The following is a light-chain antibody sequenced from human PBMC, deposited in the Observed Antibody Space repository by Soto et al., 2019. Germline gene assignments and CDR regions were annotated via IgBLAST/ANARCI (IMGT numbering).Light chain of an antibody. CDR3: RVWDSSTVV. Sequence: SYELTQPLSVSVALRQTARITCGGNNIGSKNVHWYQQKPGQAPVLVIYRDSNRPSGIPERFSGSNSGNTATLTISRAQAGDEADYYCRVWDSSTVVFGGGTKLTVL. V-gene: IGLV3-9*01. J-gene: IGLJ2*01. CDR2: RDS. CDR1: NIGSKN.